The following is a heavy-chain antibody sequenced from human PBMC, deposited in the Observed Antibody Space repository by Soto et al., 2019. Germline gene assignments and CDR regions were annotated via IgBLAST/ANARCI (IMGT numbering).Heavy chain of an antibody. Sequence: AETLSLTCAVYGGSFSGYYWSWIRQPPGKGLEWIGEINHSGSTNYNPSLKSRVTISVDTSKNQFSLKLSFVTAADTAVYYCARGRGERQAAAGTPTDYWGQGTLVTVSS. CDR2: INHSGST. J-gene: IGHJ4*02. D-gene: IGHD6-13*01. CDR1: GGSFSGYY. V-gene: IGHV4-34*01. CDR3: ARGRGERQAAAGTPTDY.